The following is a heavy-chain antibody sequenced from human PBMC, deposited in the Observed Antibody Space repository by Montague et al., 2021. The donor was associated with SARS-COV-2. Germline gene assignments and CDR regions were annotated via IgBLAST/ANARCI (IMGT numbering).Heavy chain of an antibody. J-gene: IGHJ4*02. CDR1: GFTFSNYA. V-gene: IGHV3-23*01. D-gene: IGHD1-1*01. Sequence: SLRLSCAASGFTFSNYAMSWVRQAPGKGLEWVSAITGSGSNTYYADSMKGRFTIFRDNSRSTLYLQINSLRAEDTAVYYCARQNWNDGGAYWGQGALVTGSS. CDR3: ARQNWNDGGAY. CDR2: ITGSGSNT.